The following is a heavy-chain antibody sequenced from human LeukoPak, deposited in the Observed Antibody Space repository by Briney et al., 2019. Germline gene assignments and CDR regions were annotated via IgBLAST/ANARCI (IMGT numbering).Heavy chain of an antibody. V-gene: IGHV7-4-1*02. Sequence: GASVKVSCKASGYTFTSYDINWVRQATGQGLEWMGWINTNTENPTYAQAFTGRLVFSLDTSVSTAYLQISSLKAEDTAIYYCARTRYCDSSSCLGGRGAFDIWGQGTMVTVSS. CDR2: INTNTENP. CDR3: ARTRYCDSSSCLGGRGAFDI. CDR1: GYTFTSYD. D-gene: IGHD2-2*01. J-gene: IGHJ3*02.